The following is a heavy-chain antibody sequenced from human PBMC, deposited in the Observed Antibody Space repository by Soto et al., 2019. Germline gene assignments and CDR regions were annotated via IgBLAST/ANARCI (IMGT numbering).Heavy chain of an antibody. CDR3: ARDLVLRQRSIGVVNPYFDY. J-gene: IGHJ4*02. Sequence: ASVKVSCKASGYTFTSYGISWVRQAPGQGLEWMGWISAYNGNTNYAQKLQGRVTMTTDTSTSTAYMELRSLRSDDTAVYYCARDLVLRQRSIGVVNPYFDYWGQGTLVTVSS. D-gene: IGHD3-3*01. V-gene: IGHV1-18*01. CDR1: GYTFTSYG. CDR2: ISAYNGNT.